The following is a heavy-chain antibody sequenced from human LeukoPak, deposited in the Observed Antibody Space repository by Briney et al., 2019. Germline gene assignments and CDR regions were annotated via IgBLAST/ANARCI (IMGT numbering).Heavy chain of an antibody. CDR3: AKEYYDYVWGSYRPFDY. V-gene: IGHV3-23*01. D-gene: IGHD3-16*02. CDR2: ISGSGGST. CDR1: GFTFSSYA. Sequence: PGGSLRLSCAASGFTFSSYAMSWVRQAPGKGLEWDSAISGSGGSTYYADSVKGRFTISRDNSRNTLYLQMNSLRAEDTAVYYCAKEYYDYVWGSYRPFDYWGQGTLVTVSS. J-gene: IGHJ4*02.